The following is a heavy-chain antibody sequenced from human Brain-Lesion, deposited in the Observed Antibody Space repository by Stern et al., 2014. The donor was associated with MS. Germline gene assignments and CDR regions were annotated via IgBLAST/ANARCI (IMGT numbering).Heavy chain of an antibody. CDR2: ISTTASNI. J-gene: IGHJ4*02. CDR3: AISSSRYYFDS. Sequence: KLVESGGTLVKPGGSLRLSCAASGFIFSDYYMNWIRPAPGQGMEWVSYISTTASNIYYGDSVKGRFTISRDNTKNSLFLLMSSLRAEDTAVYYCAISSSRYYFDSWGLGTLVTVSS. V-gene: IGHV3-11*01. D-gene: IGHD2-2*01. CDR1: GFIFSDYY.